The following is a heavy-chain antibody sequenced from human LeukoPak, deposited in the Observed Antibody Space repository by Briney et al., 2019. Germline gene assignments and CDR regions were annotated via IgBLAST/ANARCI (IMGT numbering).Heavy chain of an antibody. D-gene: IGHD2-15*01. J-gene: IGHJ4*02. V-gene: IGHV3-23*01. CDR2: ISGSDDGT. Sequence: GGSLRLSCAASGFTFSTYAMSWVRQIPGKGLEWVSAISGSDDGTYYADSVKGRFTISRDNSKNTLYLQMNSLRAEDTAVYYCARGRYCSGGSCRYKYYFDYWGQGTLVTVSS. CDR1: GFTFSTYA. CDR3: ARGRYCSGGSCRYKYYFDY.